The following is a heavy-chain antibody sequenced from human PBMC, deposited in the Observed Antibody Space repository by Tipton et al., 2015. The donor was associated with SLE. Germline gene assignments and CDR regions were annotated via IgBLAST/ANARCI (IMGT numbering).Heavy chain of an antibody. V-gene: IGHV4-61*02. CDR2: IYFSGST. D-gene: IGHD4-11*01. CDR3: AREFLNPVTTVHYYFDL. CDR1: GGSITSGSYS. Sequence: TLSLTCTVSGGSITSGSYSWSWLRQPAGKGLEWIGRIYFSGSTNYNPSLRSRVTISIDTSKNQFSLKLNSVTAADTAVYYCAREFLNPVTTVHYYFDLWGRGTLVTVSS. J-gene: IGHJ2*01.